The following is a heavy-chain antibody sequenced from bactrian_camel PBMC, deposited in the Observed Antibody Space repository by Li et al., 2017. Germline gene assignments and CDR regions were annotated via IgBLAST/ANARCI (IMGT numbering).Heavy chain of an antibody. V-gene: IGHV3S54*01. D-gene: IGHD3*01. Sequence: HVQLVESGGASVEAGGSLRLSCAASGIIIKTTSLAWFRQAPGREREGVAALYAGFGITYYSNSVEGRFTISQHSANTVYLQMDSLEPEDTGMYFCAAKATDCSQWNEYYYFGQGTQVTVS. J-gene: IGHJ4*01. CDR3: AAKATDCSQWNEYYY. CDR1: GIIIKTTS. CDR2: LYAGFGIT.